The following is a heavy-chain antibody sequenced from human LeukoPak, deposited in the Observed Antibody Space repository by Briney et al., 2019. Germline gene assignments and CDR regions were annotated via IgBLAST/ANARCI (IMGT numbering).Heavy chain of an antibody. CDR2: MNPNSGNT. Sequence: ASVKVSCKASGYTFTSYDINWVRQATGQGLEWMGWMNPNSGNTGYAQKFQGRVTITADKSTSTAYMELSSLRSEDTAVYYCARGMVRGVSSYYFDYWGQGTLVTVSS. CDR3: ARGMVRGVSSYYFDY. V-gene: IGHV1-8*01. J-gene: IGHJ4*02. D-gene: IGHD3-10*01. CDR1: GYTFTSYD.